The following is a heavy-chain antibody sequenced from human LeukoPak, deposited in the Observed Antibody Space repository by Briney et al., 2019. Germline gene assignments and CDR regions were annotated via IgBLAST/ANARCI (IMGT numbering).Heavy chain of an antibody. Sequence: HGESLKISCKASGYSFTTYWIGWVRQMPGEGLEWMGIIYPGDSDTRYSPAFQGQVTISADKSITTAYLQWSTLKASDNAMYYCARGGITFGLDYWGQGTLVTVSS. D-gene: IGHD3/OR15-3a*01. CDR2: IYPGDSDT. CDR1: GYSFTTYW. CDR3: ARGGITFGLDY. V-gene: IGHV5-51*01. J-gene: IGHJ4*02.